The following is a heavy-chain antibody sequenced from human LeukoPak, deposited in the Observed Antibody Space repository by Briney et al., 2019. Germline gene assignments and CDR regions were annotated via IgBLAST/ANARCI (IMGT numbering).Heavy chain of an antibody. CDR2: TYYRSKWYN. CDR3: AREASPSGADSSGYPFDY. V-gene: IGHV6-1*01. D-gene: IGHD3-22*01. CDR1: GDSVSSNSAA. Sequence: SQTLSLTCAISGDSVSSNSAAWNWIRQSPSRGLEWLGRTYYRSKWYNDYAVSVKSRITINPDTSKNQFSLQLNSVTPEDTAVYYCAREASPSGADSSGYPFDYWGQGTLVTVSS. J-gene: IGHJ4*02.